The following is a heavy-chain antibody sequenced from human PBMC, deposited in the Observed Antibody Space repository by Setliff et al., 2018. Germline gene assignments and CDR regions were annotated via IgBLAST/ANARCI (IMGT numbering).Heavy chain of an antibody. J-gene: IGHJ6*02. CDR1: GYTFTGYY. CDR3: ARGRGRDYNFWSGYYTYYYYGMDV. V-gene: IGHV1-2*02. CDR2: INPNSGGT. D-gene: IGHD3-3*01. Sequence: RASVKVSCKASGYTFTGYYMHWARQAPGQGLEWMGWINPNSGGTNYAQKFQGRVTMTRNTSISTAYMELSSLRSEDTAVYYCARGRGRDYNFWSGYYTYYYYGMDVWGQGTTVTVSS.